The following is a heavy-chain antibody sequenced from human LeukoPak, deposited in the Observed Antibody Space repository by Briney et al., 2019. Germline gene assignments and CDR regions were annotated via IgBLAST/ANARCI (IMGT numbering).Heavy chain of an antibody. Sequence: SQTLSLTCTVSGGSISSGSYYWSWIRQPAGKGLEWIGRIYTSGSTNYNPSPKSRVTISVDTSKNQFSLKLSSVTAADTAVYYCAREVDYYDSSGYYYVFYFDYWGQGTLVTVSS. D-gene: IGHD3-22*01. V-gene: IGHV4-61*02. CDR1: GGSISSGSYY. CDR3: AREVDYYDSSGYYYVFYFDY. J-gene: IGHJ4*02. CDR2: IYTSGST.